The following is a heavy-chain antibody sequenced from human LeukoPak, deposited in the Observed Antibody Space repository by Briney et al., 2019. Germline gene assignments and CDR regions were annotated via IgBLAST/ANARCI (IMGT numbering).Heavy chain of an antibody. Sequence: GGSLRLSCAASGFTFNDYYMSWIRQAPGKGLEWLSYINIGGTNTHYADSVKGRFTISRDNAKKSLYLEMNNLRAEDTAVYYCATDGAGSDTWGQGVLGTVSS. CDR2: INIGGTNT. CDR3: ATDGAGSDT. J-gene: IGHJ5*02. CDR1: GFTFNDYY. V-gene: IGHV3-11*01.